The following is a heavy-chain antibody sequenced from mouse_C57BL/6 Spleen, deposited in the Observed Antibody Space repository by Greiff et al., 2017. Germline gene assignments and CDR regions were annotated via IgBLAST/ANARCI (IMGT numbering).Heavy chain of an antibody. CDR2: IHPNSGST. Sequence: VQLQQPGAELVKPGASVKLSCKASGYTFTSYWMHWVKQRPGQGLEWIGMIHPNSGSTNYNEKFKSKATLTVDKSSSPAYMPLSNLTSEDSAVYYCARNYCSRESYAMDYWGQGTSVTVSS. D-gene: IGHD1-1*01. V-gene: IGHV1-64*01. CDR3: ARNYCSRESYAMDY. CDR1: GYTFTSYW. J-gene: IGHJ4*01.